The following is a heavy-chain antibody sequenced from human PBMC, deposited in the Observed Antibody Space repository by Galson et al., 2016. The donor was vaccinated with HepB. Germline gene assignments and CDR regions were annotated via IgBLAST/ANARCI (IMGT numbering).Heavy chain of an antibody. Sequence: TLSLTCTVSGGYISLGAYYWNWIRQPAGEGLEWIGRSHNTGSPDYNPSLKSRVTISIDTPGRQFSLKLSYVTAADTAVYYCAVINPGDPFDMWGHGTVVTVSS. CDR2: SHNTGSP. CDR1: GGYISLGAYY. J-gene: IGHJ3*02. CDR3: AVINPGDPFDM. V-gene: IGHV4-61*02.